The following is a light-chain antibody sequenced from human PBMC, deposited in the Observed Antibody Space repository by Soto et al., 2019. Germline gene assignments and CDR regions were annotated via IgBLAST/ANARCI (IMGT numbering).Light chain of an antibody. J-gene: IGLJ1*01. CDR2: EVN. V-gene: IGLV2-8*01. CDR1: SSDVGGFNY. CDR3: SSYAGSNNPPYV. Sequence: QSALTQPPSASGSPGQSVTISCTGTSSDVGGFNYVSWHQQHPGKAPKLILYEVNKRPSGVPDRFSGSKSGNTASLTVSGLQAEDEADYYCSSYAGSNNPPYVFGTGTKLTVL.